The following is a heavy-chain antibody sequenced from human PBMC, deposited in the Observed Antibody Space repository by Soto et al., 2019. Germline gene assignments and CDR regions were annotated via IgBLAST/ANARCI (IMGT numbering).Heavy chain of an antibody. D-gene: IGHD3-22*01. CDR2: ISYRGST. V-gene: IGHV4-59*01. CDR3: ASSGIVGREVNTWFDP. J-gene: IGHJ5*02. CDR1: AGSITTSY. Sequence: LTCTVSAGSITTSYWSWIRQPLGKALEWIGYISYRGSTNYNPSLKSRLTISIDASKSQISLKLTSMTTADTAVYYCASSGIVGREVNTWFDPWGQGTLVTVSS.